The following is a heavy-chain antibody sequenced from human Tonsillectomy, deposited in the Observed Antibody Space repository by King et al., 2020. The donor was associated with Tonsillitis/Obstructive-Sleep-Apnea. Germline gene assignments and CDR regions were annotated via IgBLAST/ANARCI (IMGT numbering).Heavy chain of an antibody. CDR3: TTYDVWSGYRC. V-gene: IGHV3-15*01. J-gene: IGHJ1*01. Sequence: VQLVESGGGLVKPGGSLRLSCAASGFTVTNAWMSWVRQAPGKGLEWVGRIKSKTDGGTTDYAAPVKGRFTISRDDSKNTLYLQMNSLKTEDTAVYYCTTYDVWSGYRCWGQGTLVTVSS. CDR2: IKSKTDGGTT. D-gene: IGHD3-3*01. CDR1: GFTVTNAW.